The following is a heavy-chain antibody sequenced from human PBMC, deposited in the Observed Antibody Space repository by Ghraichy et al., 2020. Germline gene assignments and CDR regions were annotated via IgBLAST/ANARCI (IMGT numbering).Heavy chain of an antibody. D-gene: IGHD4-17*01. V-gene: IGHV4-34*01. Sequence: ESLNISCAVYGGSFSKYYWSWLRQPPGKGLEWIGEVSHSGNTTYNPSLASRVTVSVDTSKNQLSLKLNSVTAADTAVYFCARWTFGDYGKTHYWGQGTLVSVSS. CDR2: VSHSGNT. J-gene: IGHJ4*02. CDR1: GGSFSKYY. CDR3: ARWTFGDYGKTHY.